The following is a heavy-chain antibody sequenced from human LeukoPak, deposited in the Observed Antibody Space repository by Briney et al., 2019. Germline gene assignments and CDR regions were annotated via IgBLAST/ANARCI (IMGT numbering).Heavy chain of an antibody. CDR2: IYHSGST. Sequence: SETLSLTCAVSGYSISGGYYWGWIRQPPGKGLEWIGSIYHSGSTYYNPSLKSRVTISVDTSKNQFSLKLSSVTAADTAVYYCARHTRSIAVAGTGLNYFDYWGQGTLVTVSS. D-gene: IGHD6-19*01. CDR1: GYSISGGYY. V-gene: IGHV4-38-2*01. J-gene: IGHJ4*02. CDR3: ARHTRSIAVAGTGLNYFDY.